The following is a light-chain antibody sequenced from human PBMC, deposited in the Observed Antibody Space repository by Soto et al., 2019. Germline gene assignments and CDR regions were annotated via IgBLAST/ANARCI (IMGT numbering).Light chain of an antibody. Sequence: DIQMTQSPTTLSASVGDRVSITWRASQDIRKDLGWFQQKPGKAPKRLIYAASSLQSGVPSRFSGSGSGTEFTLTIISLQPEEFATYYRIKHNSHPLTVGEGTKVEIK. V-gene: IGKV1-17*01. CDR2: AAS. CDR3: IKHNSHPLT. J-gene: IGKJ4*01. CDR1: QDIRKD.